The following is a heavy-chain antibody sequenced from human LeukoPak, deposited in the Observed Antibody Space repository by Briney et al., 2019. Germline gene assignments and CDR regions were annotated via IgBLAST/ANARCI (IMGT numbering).Heavy chain of an antibody. CDR2: MNRNSGNT. D-gene: IGHD3-3*01. CDR1: GYTFTSYD. Sequence: SSVKVSCKGNGYTFTSYDSNWVRQATGQGLEGMGWMNRNSGNTGYAQKFQGRVTMTRNTSISTAYMELSSLRSEDTAVYYCVRVTPDFWSGYRNYWGQGTLVTVSS. CDR3: VRVTPDFWSGYRNY. V-gene: IGHV1-8*01. J-gene: IGHJ4*02.